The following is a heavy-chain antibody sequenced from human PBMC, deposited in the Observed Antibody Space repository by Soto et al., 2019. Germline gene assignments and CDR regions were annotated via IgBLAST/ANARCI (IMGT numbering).Heavy chain of an antibody. CDR3: ARGLPGGYSCSWYKGYYYYGMDV. Sequence: QVQLVQSGAEVKKPGASVKVSCKASGYTFTGYYMHRVRQAPGQGLVWMGWINPNSGDTNYAQKFKGSVTMTRDTSISTADMELSRRRSDDTGVYYCARGLPGGYSCSWYKGYYYYGMDVWGQGSTVTVSS. V-gene: IGHV1-2*04. CDR2: INPNSGDT. D-gene: IGHD6-13*01. J-gene: IGHJ6*01. CDR1: GYTFTGYY.